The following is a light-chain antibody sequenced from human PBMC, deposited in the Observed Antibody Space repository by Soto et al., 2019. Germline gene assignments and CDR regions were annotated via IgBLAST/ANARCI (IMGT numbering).Light chain of an antibody. CDR2: DNN. V-gene: IGLV1-51*01. CDR3: CLYIGATTCV. CDR1: SSNIGNNY. Sequence: QSVLTQPPSVSAAPGQKVTISCSGSSSNIGNNYVSWYQQLPGTAPKLLIYDNNKRPSGIPDRFSGSTSVNSASLTISGLQADDEADYYCCLYIGATTCVFGTGTKVTVL. J-gene: IGLJ1*01.